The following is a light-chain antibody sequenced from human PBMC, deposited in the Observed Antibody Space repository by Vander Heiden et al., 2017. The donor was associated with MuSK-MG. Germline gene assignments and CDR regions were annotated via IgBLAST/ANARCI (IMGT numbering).Light chain of an antibody. CDR2: GAS. Sequence: EIVMTQSPATLSVSPGERATLSCRASQSVSTNLAWYQQKPGQAPRLLIHGASTRATGLPARFSRSGYGTEFTLTISSRQLEDFALYYCQQHNNWPPFTFGQGTKVEIK. J-gene: IGKJ2*01. V-gene: IGKV3-15*01. CDR3: QQHNNWPPFT. CDR1: QSVSTN.